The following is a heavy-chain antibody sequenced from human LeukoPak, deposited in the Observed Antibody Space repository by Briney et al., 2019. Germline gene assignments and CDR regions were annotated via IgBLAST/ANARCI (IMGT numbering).Heavy chain of an antibody. CDR2: INPSGGST. J-gene: IGHJ4*02. D-gene: IGHD2-2*01. Sequence: ASVKVSCKASGYTFTSYYMHWVRQAPGQGLEWMGIINPSGGSTSYAQKFQGRVTMTRDTSTSTVYMELSSLRSEDTVVYYCAVMCGYCSSTSYGFDYWGQGTLVTVSS. V-gene: IGHV1-46*01. CDR3: AVMCGYCSSTSYGFDY. CDR1: GYTFTSYY.